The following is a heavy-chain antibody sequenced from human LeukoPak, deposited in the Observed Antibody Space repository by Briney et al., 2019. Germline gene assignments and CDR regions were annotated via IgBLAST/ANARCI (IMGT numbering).Heavy chain of an antibody. V-gene: IGHV4-61*01. Sequence: SETLSLTCTVSGGSVSSGSFYWSWIRQPPVKGLDWIGYIDYSGSGNYYPSLKSRVTISVDTSKNQFSLKVSSATAADTAVYYCARIPVGTTFDSWGQGTLVTVSS. J-gene: IGHJ4*02. CDR1: GGSVSSGSFY. CDR2: IDYSGSG. CDR3: ARIPVGTTFDS. D-gene: IGHD1-26*01.